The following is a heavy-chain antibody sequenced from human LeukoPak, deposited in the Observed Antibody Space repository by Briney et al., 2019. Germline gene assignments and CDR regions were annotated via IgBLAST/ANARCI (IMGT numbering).Heavy chain of an antibody. D-gene: IGHD3-22*01. J-gene: IGHJ6*03. CDR3: ARAKFYYDSSGYYRYYYYYYMDV. V-gene: IGHV4-34*01. CDR2: INHSGST. CDR1: GGSFSGYY. Sequence: SETLSLTCAVYGGSFSGYYWSWIRQPPGKGLEWIGEINHSGSTNYNPSLKSRVTTSVDTSKNQFSLKLSSVTAADTAVYYCARAKFYYDSSGYYRYYYYYYMDVWGKGTTVTVSS.